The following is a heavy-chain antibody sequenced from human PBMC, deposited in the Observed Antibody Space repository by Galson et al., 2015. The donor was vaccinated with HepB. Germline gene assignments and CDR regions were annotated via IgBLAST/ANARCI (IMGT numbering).Heavy chain of an antibody. V-gene: IGHV5-51*03. Sequence: QSGAEVKKPGESLKISCKGSGYNFTSYWIGWVRQMPGKGLEWMGIIYPGDSDTRYSPSFQGQVTISADKSISTAYLQWSSLKASDTAMYYCARAPPYDFWSGYYKARGAFAYWGQGTLVTVSS. J-gene: IGHJ4*02. CDR2: IYPGDSDT. D-gene: IGHD3-3*01. CDR1: GYNFTSYW. CDR3: ARAPPYDFWSGYYKARGAFAY.